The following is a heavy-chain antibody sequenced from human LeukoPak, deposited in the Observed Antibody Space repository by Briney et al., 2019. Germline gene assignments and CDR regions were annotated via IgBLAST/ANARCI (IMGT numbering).Heavy chain of an antibody. V-gene: IGHV4-59*07. Sequence: PSVTLSLTCTVSGGSISNYYWSLIRQPPGKGLEWIGYIYYRGNTNYKPSLKSRVTISVDASQNQFSLKLGSVTAADTAVYYCARSGRGLGGYGFDIWGQGTMVTVSS. CDR1: GGSISNYY. CDR3: ARSGRGLGGYGFDI. D-gene: IGHD3-10*01. CDR2: IYYRGNT. J-gene: IGHJ3*02.